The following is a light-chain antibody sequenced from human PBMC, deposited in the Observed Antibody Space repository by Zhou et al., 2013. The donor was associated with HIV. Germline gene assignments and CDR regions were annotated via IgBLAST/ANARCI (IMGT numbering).Light chain of an antibody. Sequence: IVLTQSPGTLSLSPGERASLSCRASQSVSSNYLAWYQQKPGQPPRLLIHGASRRATGIPDRFSGSGSGTDFTLTISKLEPEDFATYYCQQASSFPPLTFGGGTKVEIK. CDR3: QQASSFPPLT. J-gene: IGKJ4*01. CDR1: QSVSSNY. CDR2: GAS. V-gene: IGKV3-20*01.